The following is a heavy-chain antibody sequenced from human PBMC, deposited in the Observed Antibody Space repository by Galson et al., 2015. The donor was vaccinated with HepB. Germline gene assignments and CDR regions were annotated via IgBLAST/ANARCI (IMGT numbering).Heavy chain of an antibody. CDR1: GYSISSGYY. Sequence: SETLSLTCAVSGYSISSGYYWGWIRQPPGKGLEWIGSIYHSGSTYYNPSLKSRVTISVDTSKNQFSLQLSSVTAADTAVYYCVKAGASGYDFLFEFWGRGTLVTVSS. J-gene: IGHJ4*02. CDR3: VKAGASGYDFLFEF. D-gene: IGHD5-12*01. CDR2: IYHSGST. V-gene: IGHV4-38-2*01.